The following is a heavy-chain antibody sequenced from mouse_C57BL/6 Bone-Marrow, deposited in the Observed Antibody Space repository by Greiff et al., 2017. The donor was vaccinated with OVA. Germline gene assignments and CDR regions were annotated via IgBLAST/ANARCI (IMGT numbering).Heavy chain of an antibody. CDR2: IHPSDSDT. Sequence: QVQLQQPGAELVKPGASVKVSCKASGYTFTSYWMHWVKQRPGQGLEWIGRIHPSDSDTNYNQKFKGKATLTVDKSSSTAYMQLSSLTSEDSAVDYCAIRGTAQAYYAMDYWGQGTSVTVSS. V-gene: IGHV1-74*01. J-gene: IGHJ4*01. CDR3: AIRGTAQAYYAMDY. D-gene: IGHD3-2*02. CDR1: GYTFTSYW.